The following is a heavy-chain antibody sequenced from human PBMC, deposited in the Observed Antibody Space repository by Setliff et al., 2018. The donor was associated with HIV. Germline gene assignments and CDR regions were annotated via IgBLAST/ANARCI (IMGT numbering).Heavy chain of an antibody. Sequence: PSETLSLTCTVSDYSISSGYFWGWIRQPAGKGLEWIGRIYTSGSTNYNPSLKSRVTISVDTSKNQFSLKLNSVTAADTAVYYCARGLSIFGVATPGFYSFMDVWGKGTTVTVSS. J-gene: IGHJ6*03. CDR2: IYTSGST. V-gene: IGHV4-61*02. CDR3: ARGLSIFGVATPGFYSFMDV. CDR1: DYSISSGYF. D-gene: IGHD3-3*01.